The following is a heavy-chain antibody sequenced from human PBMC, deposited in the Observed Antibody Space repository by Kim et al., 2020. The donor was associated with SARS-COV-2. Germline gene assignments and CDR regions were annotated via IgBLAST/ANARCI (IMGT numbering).Heavy chain of an antibody. CDR2: VYSGDST. Sequence: GGSLRLSCVASGFTVSSNYMSWVRQAPGKGLEWVSVVYSGDSTSYADSVKGRFTISRDNSTNTLYLQMSSLRAEDTAVYYCARAQTGDYYFDYWGQGTLVTVSS. D-gene: IGHD7-27*01. J-gene: IGHJ4*02. V-gene: IGHV3-53*01. CDR3: ARAQTGDYYFDY. CDR1: GFTVSSNY.